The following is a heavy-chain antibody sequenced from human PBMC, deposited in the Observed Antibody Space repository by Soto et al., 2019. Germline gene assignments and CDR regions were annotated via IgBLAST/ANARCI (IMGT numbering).Heavy chain of an antibody. CDR1: GGSISSYH. CDR2: VHYSWGS. J-gene: IGHJ6*04. Sequence: SETLSLTCTVSGGSISSYHWSWIRQTPGKGLEWMGYVHYSWGSNYNPSLKSRVARSLDASKGQFSLKLSSGTAPDTPVYYCVTKRYDGGMDVWGKGTTVTVSS. D-gene: IGHD3-9*01. V-gene: IGHV4-59*03. CDR3: VTKRYDGGMDV.